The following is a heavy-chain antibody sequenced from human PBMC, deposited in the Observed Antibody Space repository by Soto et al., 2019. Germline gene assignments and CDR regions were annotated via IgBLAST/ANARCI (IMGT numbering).Heavy chain of an antibody. Sequence: SETLSLTCTVSGGSVSSGAYYWTWIRQRPGKGLEWVGYIYYSGSTYYSPSLKSRLSISLDTSKNQFSLRLSSVTAADTATYYFARARLRAVYAFDIWGQGTMVTVSS. V-gene: IGHV4-31*03. CDR1: GGSVSSGAYY. D-gene: IGHD5-12*01. CDR2: IYYSGST. J-gene: IGHJ3*02. CDR3: ARARLRAVYAFDI.